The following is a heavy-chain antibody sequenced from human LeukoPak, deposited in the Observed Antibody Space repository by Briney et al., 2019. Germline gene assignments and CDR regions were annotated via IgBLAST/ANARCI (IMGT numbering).Heavy chain of an antibody. J-gene: IGHJ6*03. CDR1: GGTFSSYA. Sequence: ASVKVSCKASGGTFSSYAISWVRQAPGQGLEWMGGIISIFGTANYAQKFQGRVTITTDESTSTAYMELSSLRSEDTAVYYCARGTTGSADYYYYMDVWGKGTTVTVSS. D-gene: IGHD1-26*01. CDR3: ARGTTGSADYYYYMDV. V-gene: IGHV1-69*05. CDR2: IISIFGTA.